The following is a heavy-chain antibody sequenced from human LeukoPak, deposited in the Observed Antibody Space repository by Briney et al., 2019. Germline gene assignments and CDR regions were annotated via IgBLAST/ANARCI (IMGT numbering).Heavy chain of an antibody. CDR1: GYTFTSYG. D-gene: IGHD6-19*01. Sequence: EASVKVSCKASGYTFTSYGISWVRQAPGQGLEWMGWISAYNGITNYAQKLQGRVTMTRDTSTSTVYMELSSLRSEDTAVYYCARDGIAVAGPDYWGQGTLVTVSS. J-gene: IGHJ4*02. CDR3: ARDGIAVAGPDY. CDR2: ISAYNGIT. V-gene: IGHV1-18*01.